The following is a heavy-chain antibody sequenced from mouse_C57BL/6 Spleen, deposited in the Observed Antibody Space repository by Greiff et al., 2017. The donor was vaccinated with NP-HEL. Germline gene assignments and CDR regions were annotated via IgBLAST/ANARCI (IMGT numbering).Heavy chain of an antibody. D-gene: IGHD4-1*01. Sequence: EVKLVESGGDLVKPGGSLKLSCAASGFTFSSYGMSWVRQTPDKRLEWVATISSGGSYTYYPDSVKGRFTISRDNAKNTLYLQMSSLKSEDTAMYYCARPLTGEGYFDVWGTRTTVTVSS. J-gene: IGHJ1*03. CDR1: GFTFSSYG. CDR3: ARPLTGEGYFDV. V-gene: IGHV5-6*01. CDR2: ISSGGSYT.